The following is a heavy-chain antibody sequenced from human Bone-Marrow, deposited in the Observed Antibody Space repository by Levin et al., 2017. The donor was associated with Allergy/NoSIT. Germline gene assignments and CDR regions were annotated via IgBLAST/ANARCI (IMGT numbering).Heavy chain of an antibody. V-gene: IGHV4-59*01. CDR2: IYYSGST. J-gene: IGHJ4*02. Sequence: GSLRLSCTVSGGSISSYYWSWIRQPPGKGLEWIGYIYYSGSTNYNPSLKSRVTISVDTSKNQFSLKLSSVTAADTAVYYCARGGLGISGYDYDYYFDYWGQGTLVTVSS. CDR3: ARGGLGISGYDYDYYFDY. CDR1: GGSISSYY. D-gene: IGHD5-12*01.